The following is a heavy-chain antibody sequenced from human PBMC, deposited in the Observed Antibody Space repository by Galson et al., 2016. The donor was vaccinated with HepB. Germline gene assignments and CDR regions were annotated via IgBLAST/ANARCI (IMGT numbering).Heavy chain of an antibody. D-gene: IGHD3-22*01. CDR3: ARNDSSGYYSR. CDR2: IGTYNGYA. V-gene: IGHV1-18*01. CDR1: GYSFPAYG. J-gene: IGHJ4*02. Sequence: SCKASGYSFPAYGIGWVRQAPGQGLEWMGWIGTYNGYATYAQKLQGRVTMTTDTSTSTAYMELRSLRSDDTAVYYCARNDSSGYYSRWGQGTLVTVSS.